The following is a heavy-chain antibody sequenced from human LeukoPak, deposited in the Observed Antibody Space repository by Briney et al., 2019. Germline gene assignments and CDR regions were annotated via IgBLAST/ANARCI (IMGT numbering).Heavy chain of an antibody. CDR2: ISWNSGSI. Sequence: GGSLTLSCAASGFTFYDYAMHWVRQAPGKGLEWFSGISWNSGSIGYADSVKGRFTISRDNAKNSLYLQMNSLRDEDTALYYCAKGGGAVAGTFDYWGQGTLVTVSS. J-gene: IGHJ4*02. CDR3: AKGGGAVAGTFDY. CDR1: GFTFYDYA. D-gene: IGHD6-19*01. V-gene: IGHV3-9*01.